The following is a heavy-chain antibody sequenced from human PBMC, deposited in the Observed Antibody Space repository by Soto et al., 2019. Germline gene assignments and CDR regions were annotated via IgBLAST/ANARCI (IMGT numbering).Heavy chain of an antibody. CDR1: GGSISSYY. V-gene: IGHV4-59*01. Sequence: SETLSLTCTVSGGSISSYYWSWFRQPPRKGLEWIGYIYYNGSTNYNPSLKSRVTISVDTSKNQFSLKLSSVTAADTAVYFCARGIALATTYWFDPWGQGTLVT. CDR2: IYYNGST. J-gene: IGHJ5*02. D-gene: IGHD6-19*01. CDR3: ARGIALATTYWFDP.